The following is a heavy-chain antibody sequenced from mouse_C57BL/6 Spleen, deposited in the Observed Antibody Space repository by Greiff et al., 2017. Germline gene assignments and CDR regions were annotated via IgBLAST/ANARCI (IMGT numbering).Heavy chain of an antibody. Sequence: QVQLQQPGAELVKPGASVKMSCKASGYTFTSYWITWVKQRPGQGLEWIGDIYPGSGSTNYNEKFKSKATLTVDTSSSTAYMQLSSLTSEDSAVYYCARSPYYYGSSPYFDYWGQGTTLTVSS. D-gene: IGHD1-1*01. CDR1: GYTFTSYW. J-gene: IGHJ2*01. CDR3: ARSPYYYGSSPYFDY. V-gene: IGHV1-55*01. CDR2: IYPGSGST.